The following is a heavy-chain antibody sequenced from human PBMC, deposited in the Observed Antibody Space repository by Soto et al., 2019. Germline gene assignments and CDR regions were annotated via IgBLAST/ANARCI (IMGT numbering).Heavy chain of an antibody. D-gene: IGHD6-19*01. Sequence: QVQLVESGGGVVQPGRSLRLSCAASGFSFSNYGMHWVRQAPGKGLEWVAVISYDGSNKYYADSVKGRFTISRDNSKNTMYLQMNSLRAEDTAVYYCAKEIGYSSGWLLPNNYAFDIWGQGTMVTVSS. J-gene: IGHJ3*02. CDR1: GFSFSNYG. CDR3: AKEIGYSSGWLLPNNYAFDI. CDR2: ISYDGSNK. V-gene: IGHV3-30*18.